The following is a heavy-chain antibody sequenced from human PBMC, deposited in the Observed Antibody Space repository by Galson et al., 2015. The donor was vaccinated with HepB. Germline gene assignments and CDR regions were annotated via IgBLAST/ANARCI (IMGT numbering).Heavy chain of an antibody. CDR3: ARSLRDIVLMVYTLTAPFDP. V-gene: IGHV1-18*04. CDR1: GYTFTSYG. J-gene: IGHJ5*02. D-gene: IGHD2-8*01. CDR2: ISAYNGNT. Sequence: SVKVSCKASGYTFTSYGISWVRQAPGQGLEWMGWISAYNGNTNYAQKLQGRVTMTTDTSTSTAYMELRSLRSDDTAVYYCARSLRDIVLMVYTLTAPFDPWGQGTLVTVSS.